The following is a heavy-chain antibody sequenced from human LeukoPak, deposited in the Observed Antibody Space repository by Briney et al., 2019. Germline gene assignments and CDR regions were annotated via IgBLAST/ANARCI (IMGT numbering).Heavy chain of an antibody. Sequence: SETLSLTCTVSGGSISSYYWSWIRQPAGKGLEWIGRMYTSGSTNYNPSLKSRVTMSLDTSKNQFSLKLSSVTAADTAVYYCARGLWFGDENPPYFDYWGQGTLVTVSS. CDR3: ARGLWFGDENPPYFDY. CDR1: GGSISSYY. V-gene: IGHV4-4*07. CDR2: MYTSGST. J-gene: IGHJ4*02. D-gene: IGHD3-10*01.